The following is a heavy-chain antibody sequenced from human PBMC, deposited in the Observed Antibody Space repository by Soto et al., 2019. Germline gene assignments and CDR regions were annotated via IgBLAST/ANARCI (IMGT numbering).Heavy chain of an antibody. Sequence: PSETLSHTGCVSGGSNLSSNWCSWVRHPPGTRLEWIGEIYHSGSTNYNPSLKSRVTISVDKSKNQFSLKLSSVTAADTAVYYCARENWNYGGYYYYYGMDVWGQGTTVTVSS. V-gene: IGHV4-4*02. CDR3: ARENWNYGGYYYYYGMDV. J-gene: IGHJ6*02. D-gene: IGHD1-7*01. CDR2: IYHSGST. CDR1: GGSNLSSNW.